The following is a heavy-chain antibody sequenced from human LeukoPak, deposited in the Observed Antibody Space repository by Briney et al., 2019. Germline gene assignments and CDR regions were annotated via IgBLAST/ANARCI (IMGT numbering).Heavy chain of an antibody. CDR1: GFTLRNYD. J-gene: IGHJ4*02. Sequence: GGSLRLSCAASGFTLRNYDINWVRQAPGKGLEWVSVIRGSSGSTYYADSVKGRFTISRDDSKNTLYLQMNSLRAEDTAVYYCAKEREYSGYEPHPNDYWGQGTLVTVSS. V-gene: IGHV3-23*01. D-gene: IGHD5-12*01. CDR3: AKEREYSGYEPHPNDY. CDR2: IRGSSGST.